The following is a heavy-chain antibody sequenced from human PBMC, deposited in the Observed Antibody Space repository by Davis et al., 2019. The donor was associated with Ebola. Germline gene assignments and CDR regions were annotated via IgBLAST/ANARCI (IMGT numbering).Heavy chain of an antibody. CDR1: GGSISSYY. D-gene: IGHD4-11*01. CDR2: INHSGST. CDR3: ARLYSNYVGWFDP. V-gene: IGHV4-34*01. J-gene: IGHJ5*02. Sequence: SETLSLTCAVSGGSISSYYSSWIRHPPGKGLEWIGEINHSGSTNYNPSLKTRVTISVDTPTNQFSLKLSSVTAAATAVYYCARLYSNYVGWFDPWGQGTLVTVSS.